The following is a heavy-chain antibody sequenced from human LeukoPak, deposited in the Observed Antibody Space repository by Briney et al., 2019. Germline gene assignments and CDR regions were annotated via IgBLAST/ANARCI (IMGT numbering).Heavy chain of an antibody. CDR1: GYTFTSYG. J-gene: IGHJ4*02. CDR2: ISAYNGNT. V-gene: IGHV1-18*01. Sequence: ASVKVSCKASGYTFTSYGISWVRQAPGQGLEWMGWISAYNGNTNYAQKLQGRVTMTTDTSTSTAYMELRSLRSDDTAVYYCAREARLNYYASSGYYGYWGQGTLVTVSS. CDR3: AREARLNYYASSGYYGY. D-gene: IGHD3-22*01.